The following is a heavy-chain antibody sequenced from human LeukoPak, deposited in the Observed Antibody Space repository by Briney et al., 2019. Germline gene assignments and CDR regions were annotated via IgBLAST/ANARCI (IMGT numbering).Heavy chain of an antibody. CDR1: GASISSYY. J-gene: IGHJ4*02. D-gene: IGHD5-12*01. Sequence: PSETLSLTCTVSGASISSYYWSWIRQPPGKGLEWIGYIYYSGSTNYNPSLKSRVTISVDKSKNQFSLKLSSVTAADTAVYYCARRGYSGYDYWGQGILVTVSS. CDR3: ARRGYSGYDY. CDR2: IYYSGST. V-gene: IGHV4-59*12.